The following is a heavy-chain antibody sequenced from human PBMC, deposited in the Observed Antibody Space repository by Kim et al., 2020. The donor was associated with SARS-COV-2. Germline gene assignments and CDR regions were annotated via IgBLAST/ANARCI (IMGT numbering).Heavy chain of an antibody. V-gene: IGHV3-30*18. Sequence: GGSLRLSCAASGFSFSSYGMHWVRQAPGKGLEWVAVISYDGSNKYYADSVKGRFTISRDNSKNTLYLQMNSLRAEDTAVYYCAKDAAYASGSYFNIDYWGQGTLVTVSS. D-gene: IGHD3-10*01. CDR1: GFSFSSYG. CDR3: AKDAAYASGSYFNIDY. J-gene: IGHJ4*02. CDR2: ISYDGSNK.